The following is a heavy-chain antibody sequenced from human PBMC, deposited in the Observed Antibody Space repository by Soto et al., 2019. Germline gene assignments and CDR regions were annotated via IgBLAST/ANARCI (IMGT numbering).Heavy chain of an antibody. J-gene: IGHJ4*02. CDR1: GYTFSDYY. CDR3: ASHYDMWSGYLSPVDY. D-gene: IGHD3-3*01. CDR2: IDTSGTKI. V-gene: IGHV3-11*01. Sequence: QVQLVESGGDLVKPGGSLRLSCAASGYTFSDYYMSWIRQAPGKGLEWISYIDTSGTKIYYADSVKGRFTITRDNAKNSMYLEMNSLRDEDMAVNYCASHYDMWSGYLSPVDYWGQGTLVTVSS.